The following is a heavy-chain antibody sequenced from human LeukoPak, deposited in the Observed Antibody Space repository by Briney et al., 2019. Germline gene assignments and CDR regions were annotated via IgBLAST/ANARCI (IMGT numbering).Heavy chain of an antibody. CDR1: GFTFSSYS. CDR3: ASDRAQRNYYYMVV. J-gene: IGHJ6*03. Sequence: GGSLRLSCAASGFTFSSYSMNWVRQAPGKGLEWVSSISSSSSYIYYADSVKGRFTISRDNAKNSLYLQMNSLRAEDTAVYYCASDRAQRNYYYMVVWGKGTTVTVSS. CDR2: ISSSSSYI. V-gene: IGHV3-21*01.